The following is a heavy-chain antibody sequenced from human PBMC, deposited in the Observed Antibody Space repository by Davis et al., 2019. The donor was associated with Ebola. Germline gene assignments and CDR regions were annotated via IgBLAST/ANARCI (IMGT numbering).Heavy chain of an antibody. CDR1: GGSISSSNW. V-gene: IGHV4-4*02. CDR3: ARHTSRFDP. J-gene: IGHJ5*02. Sequence: MPGGSLRLSCAVSGGSISSSNWWSWVRQPPGKGLEWIGEIYHSGSTNYNPSLKSRVTISVDKSKNQFSLKLSSVTAADTAVYYCARHTSRFDPWGQGTLVTVSS. CDR2: IYHSGST. D-gene: IGHD3-16*01.